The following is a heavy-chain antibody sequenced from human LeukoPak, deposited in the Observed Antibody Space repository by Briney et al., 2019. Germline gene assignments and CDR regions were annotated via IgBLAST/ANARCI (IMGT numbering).Heavy chain of an antibody. Sequence: SSVKVSCKASGGTFSSYAISWVRQAPGQGLEWMGGIIPIFGTANYAQKFQGRVTITTEESTRTAYMELSSLRSEDTGVYYCARGPTYYYDSSGGKPGRTGYYFDYWGQGTLVTVSS. V-gene: IGHV1-69*05. CDR2: IIPIFGTA. J-gene: IGHJ4*02. CDR1: GGTFSSYA. CDR3: ARGPTYYYDSSGGKPGRTGYYFDY. D-gene: IGHD3-22*01.